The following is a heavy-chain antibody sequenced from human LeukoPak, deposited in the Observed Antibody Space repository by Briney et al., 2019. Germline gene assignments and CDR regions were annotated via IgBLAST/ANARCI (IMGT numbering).Heavy chain of an antibody. CDR3: AREGDGYNYLGFLDY. CDR2: IYYSGST. V-gene: IGHV4-61*01. J-gene: IGHJ4*02. CDR1: GGSVSSGSYY. Sequence: SETLSLTCTVSGGSVSSGSYYWSWIRQPPGKGLEWIGYIYYSGSTNYNPSLKSRVTISVDTSKNQFSLKLSSVTAADTAVYYCAREGDGYNYLGFLDYWGQGTLVTVPS. D-gene: IGHD5-24*01.